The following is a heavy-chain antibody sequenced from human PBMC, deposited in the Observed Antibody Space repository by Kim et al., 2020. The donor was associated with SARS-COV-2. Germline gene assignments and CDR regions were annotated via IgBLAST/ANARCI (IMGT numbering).Heavy chain of an antibody. CDR2: INHSGST. J-gene: IGHJ6*02. Sequence: SETLSLTCAVYGGSFSGYYWSWIRQPPGKGLEWIGEINHSGSTNYNPSLKSRVTISVDTSKNQFSLKLSSVTAADTAVYYCARITVTNLMDVWGQGTTVTVSS. D-gene: IGHD4-17*01. V-gene: IGHV4-34*01. CDR1: GGSFSGYY. CDR3: ARITVTNLMDV.